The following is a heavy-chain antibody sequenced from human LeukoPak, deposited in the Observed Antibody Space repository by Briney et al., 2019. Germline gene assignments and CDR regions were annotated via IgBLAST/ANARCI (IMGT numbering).Heavy chain of an antibody. CDR2: ISGSGGST. D-gene: IGHD5-12*01. V-gene: IGHV3-23*01. CDR1: GFTFSSYA. J-gene: IGHJ4*02. Sequence: LPGGSLRLSCAASGFTFSSYAMSWVRQAPGKGLEWVSAISGSGGSTYYADSVKGRFTISRDNSKNTLYLQMNSLRAEDTAVYFCAKDGSWGGGYSAFRFDSWGQGTVVTVSS. CDR3: AKDGSWGGGYSAFRFDS.